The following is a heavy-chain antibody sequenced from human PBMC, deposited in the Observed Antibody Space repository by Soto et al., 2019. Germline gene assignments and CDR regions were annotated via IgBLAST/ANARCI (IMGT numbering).Heavy chain of an antibody. CDR2: IYPGDSDT. Sequence: GESLKISCQGSGYAFSSYWIAWVRQMPGKGLEWMGIIYPGDSDTRYSPSFQGQVTISVDKSITTAYLQWSSLKASDTAMYYCARGYCTATICDPWFDPWGQGTLVAVSS. V-gene: IGHV5-51*01. CDR1: GYAFSSYW. J-gene: IGHJ5*02. CDR3: ARGYCTATICDPWFDP. D-gene: IGHD2-8*02.